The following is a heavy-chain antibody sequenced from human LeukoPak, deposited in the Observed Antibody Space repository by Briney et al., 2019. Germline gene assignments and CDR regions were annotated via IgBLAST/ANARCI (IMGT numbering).Heavy chain of an antibody. Sequence: PVASVKVSCKASGYTFTGYYMHWVRQAPGQGLEWMGWINPNSGGTNYAQKFQGRVTITRNTSISTAYMELSSLRSEDTAVYYCARETGYSSGWDWGRGTLVTVSS. CDR3: ARETGYSSGWD. CDR1: GYTFTGYY. D-gene: IGHD6-19*01. V-gene: IGHV1-2*02. CDR2: INPNSGGT. J-gene: IGHJ4*02.